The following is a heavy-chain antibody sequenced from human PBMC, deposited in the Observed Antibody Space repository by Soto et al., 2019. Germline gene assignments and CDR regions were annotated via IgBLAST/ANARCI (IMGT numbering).Heavy chain of an antibody. CDR2: IYWNDDK. V-gene: IGHV2-5*01. J-gene: IGHJ3*02. Sequence: SGPTLVKPTQTLTLTCTFSGFSLSTSGVGVGWIRQPPGKALEWLALIYWNDDKRYSPSLKSRLTITKDTSKNQVVLTMTNMDPVDTATYYCAHTVRYFDWLLSGEIAFDIWGQGTMVTVSS. CDR1: GFSLSTSGVG. CDR3: AHTVRYFDWLLSGEIAFDI. D-gene: IGHD3-9*01.